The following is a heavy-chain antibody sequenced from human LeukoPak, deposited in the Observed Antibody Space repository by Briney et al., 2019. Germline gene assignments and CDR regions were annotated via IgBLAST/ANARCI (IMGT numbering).Heavy chain of an antibody. V-gene: IGHV1-24*01. J-gene: IGHJ6*02. Sequence: ASVKVSCKVSGYTLTELSMHWVRQAPGKGREWMGGFDPEDGETIYAQKFQGRVTMTEDTSADTAYMELSSLRSEDTAVYYCATAKLDYYYGMDVWGQGTTVTVSS. D-gene: IGHD1-1*01. CDR1: GYTLTELS. CDR3: ATAKLDYYYGMDV. CDR2: FDPEDGET.